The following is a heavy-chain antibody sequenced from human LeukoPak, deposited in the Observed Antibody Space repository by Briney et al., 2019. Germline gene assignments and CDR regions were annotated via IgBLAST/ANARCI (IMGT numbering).Heavy chain of an antibody. J-gene: IGHJ4*02. D-gene: IGHD5-18*01. V-gene: IGHV4-38-2*02. CDR1: GYSISSGFW. Sequence: PSETLSLTCAVSGYSISSGFWWAWIRQPPGKGLEWIGRIHHSGTTYYSPSLKSRVTISVDTTKNQFSLKLSSVTAADSAVYYCARDQYTYGHSGYWGQGTLVTVSS. CDR3: ARDQYTYGHSGY. CDR2: IHHSGTT.